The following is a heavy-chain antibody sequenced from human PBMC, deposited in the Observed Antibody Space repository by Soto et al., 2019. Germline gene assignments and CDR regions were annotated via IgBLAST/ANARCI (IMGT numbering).Heavy chain of an antibody. CDR2: ISGSGGST. Sequence: EVQLLESGGGLVQPGGSLRLSCAASGFTFSNYAMSWVRQAPGKGLEWVSDISGSGGSTYYADSVKGRFTISRDNSNNTLYLQMSSLRAEDTAVYYCAKDPRVQYYDSGSASYWGQGPLVTVSS. CDR1: GFTFSNYA. D-gene: IGHD3-10*01. J-gene: IGHJ4*02. CDR3: AKDPRVQYYDSGSASY. V-gene: IGHV3-23*01.